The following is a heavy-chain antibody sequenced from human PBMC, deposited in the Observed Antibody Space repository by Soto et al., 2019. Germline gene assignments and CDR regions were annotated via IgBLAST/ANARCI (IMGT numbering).Heavy chain of an antibody. J-gene: IGHJ4*02. Sequence: QVQLQQWGAGLLKPSETLSLTCAVYRGSFSGYYWSWIRQPPGKGLEWMGEINHSGSTNYNPSLKSRVTKSVDTSKNQYSLKLSSVTAADTAVYYCARGPGIAVAGLDWAQGTLVTVSS. CDR2: INHSGST. V-gene: IGHV4-34*01. CDR3: ARGPGIAVAGLD. CDR1: RGSFSGYY. D-gene: IGHD6-19*01.